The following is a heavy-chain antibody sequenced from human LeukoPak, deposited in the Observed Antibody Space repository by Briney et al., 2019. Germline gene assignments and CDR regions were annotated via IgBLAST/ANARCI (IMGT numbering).Heavy chain of an antibody. V-gene: IGHV3-30*02. D-gene: IGHD3-10*01. Sequence: SGGSLRLSCEASGFTFSKYGMHWVRQAPGKGLEWVAFIRHDGSDKYYIDSVKDRFITSRDNSKNTLYLQVNSLRTDDTAEYYCATEFNYYGLGSYGWGQGTLVTVSS. CDR2: IRHDGSDK. CDR1: GFTFSKYG. J-gene: IGHJ4*02. CDR3: ATEFNYYGLGSYG.